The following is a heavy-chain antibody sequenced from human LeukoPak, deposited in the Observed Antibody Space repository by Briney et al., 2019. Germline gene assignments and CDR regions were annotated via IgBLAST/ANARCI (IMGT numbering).Heavy chain of an antibody. V-gene: IGHV4-61*02. J-gene: IGHJ5*02. Sequence: SQTLSLTCTVSGGSISSGSYYWSWIRQPAGKGLEWIGRIYTSGSTNYNPSLKSRVTIPVDTSKNQFSLKLSSVTAADTAVYYCARALVVPAATNWFDPWGQGTLVTVSS. CDR3: ARALVVPAATNWFDP. D-gene: IGHD2-2*01. CDR2: IYTSGST. CDR1: GGSISSGSYY.